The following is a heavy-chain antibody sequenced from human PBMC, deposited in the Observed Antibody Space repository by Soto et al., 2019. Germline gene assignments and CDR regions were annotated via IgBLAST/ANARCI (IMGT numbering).Heavy chain of an antibody. V-gene: IGHV3-23*01. J-gene: IGHJ4*02. CDR3: AKTGLGRYRSSTSCVHFDY. D-gene: IGHD2-2*01. CDR2: ISGSGGST. Sequence: EVQVLESGGGLVQPGGSLRLSCVASGFTFTTYAMTWVRQAPGKGLEWVSIISGSGGSTHYADSVKGRFIISRDNSKNTLYLQMNGLRAEDTAVYYCAKTGLGRYRSSTSCVHFDYWGQGTLVTVSS. CDR1: GFTFTTYA.